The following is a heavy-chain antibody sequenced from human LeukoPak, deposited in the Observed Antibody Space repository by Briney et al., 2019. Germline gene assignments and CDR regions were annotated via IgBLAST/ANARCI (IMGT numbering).Heavy chain of an antibody. D-gene: IGHD3-10*01. CDR3: ARGYYYGSGSYLGFDY. J-gene: IGHJ4*02. CDR1: GYTFTSYA. V-gene: IGHV1-3*01. Sequence: ASVKVSCKASGYTFTSYAMHWVRQAPGQRLEWMGWIYAGNGNTKYSQKFQGRVTITRDTSASTAYMELSSLRSEDTAVYYCARGYYYGSGSYLGFDYWGQGTLVTVSS. CDR2: IYAGNGNT.